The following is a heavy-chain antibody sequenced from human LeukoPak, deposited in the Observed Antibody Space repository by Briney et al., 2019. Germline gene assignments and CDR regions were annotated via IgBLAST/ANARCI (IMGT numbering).Heavy chain of an antibody. CDR2: LYYGGST. Sequence: SETLSLTCSVSGGSISSSDYHWGWIRQPPGKGLEWIGNLYYGGSTSYNPSLKSRVTISVDTSKNQFSLKLSSVTAADTAVYYCARGWQGRTAYYYYMDVWGKGTTVTVSS. V-gene: IGHV4-39*01. J-gene: IGHJ6*03. CDR1: GGSISSSDYH. D-gene: IGHD2-21*02. CDR3: ARGWQGRTAYYYYMDV.